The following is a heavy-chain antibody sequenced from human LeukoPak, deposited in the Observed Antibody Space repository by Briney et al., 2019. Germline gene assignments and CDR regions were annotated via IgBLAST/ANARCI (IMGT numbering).Heavy chain of an antibody. CDR2: INPNSGGT. CDR3: ARFPQEYDFWGGPDY. J-gene: IGHJ4*02. D-gene: IGHD3-3*01. Sequence: GASVKVSCKASGYTFTCYYMHWVRQAPGQGLEWMGWINPNSGGTNYAQKFQGRVTMTRDTSISTAYMELSRLRSDDTAVYYCARFPQEYDFWGGPDYWGQGTLVTVSS. CDR1: GYTFTCYY. V-gene: IGHV1-2*02.